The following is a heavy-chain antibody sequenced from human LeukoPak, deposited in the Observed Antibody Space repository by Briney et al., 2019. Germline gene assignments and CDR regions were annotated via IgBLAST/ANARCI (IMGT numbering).Heavy chain of an antibody. CDR1: GGSFSGYY. V-gene: IGHV4-34*01. J-gene: IGHJ6*03. Sequence: PSETLSLTCAVYGGSFSGYYWSWIRQPPGKGLEWIGEINHSGSTNYNPSLKSRVTISVDTSKNQFSLKLSSVTAADTAVYYCARGPENMDVWGKGTTVTVSS. CDR2: INHSGST. CDR3: ARGPENMDV.